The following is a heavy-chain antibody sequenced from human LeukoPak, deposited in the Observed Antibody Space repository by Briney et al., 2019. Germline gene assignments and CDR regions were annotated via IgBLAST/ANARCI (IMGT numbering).Heavy chain of an antibody. D-gene: IGHD3-3*01. CDR2: IYTSGST. CDR1: GGPITSYC. J-gene: IGHJ5*02. Sequence: PSETLSLTCTVSGGPITSYCWSWVRQPPGKGLEWIGYIYTSGSTDYNPSLRSRVTMSVGTSKNQLSLELRFLTAAGTAVYYCATSYDAKTAPYDLWGQGTLVTVSS. V-gene: IGHV4-4*09. CDR3: ATSYDAKTAPYDL.